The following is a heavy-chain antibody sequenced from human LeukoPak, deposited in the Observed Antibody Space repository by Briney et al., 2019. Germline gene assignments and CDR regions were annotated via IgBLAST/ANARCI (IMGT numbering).Heavy chain of an antibody. CDR3: AGDSRGSPTELDY. J-gene: IGHJ4*02. CDR2: INPNSGGT. D-gene: IGHD3-16*01. V-gene: IGHV1-2*06. CDR1: VDTFTSYY. Sequence: ASVKVSCKASVDTFTSYYMHWVRQAPGQGLEWMGRINPNSGGTNYAQKFQGRVTMTRDTSISTAYMELSRLRSDDTAVYYCAGDSRGSPTELDYWGQGTLVTVSS.